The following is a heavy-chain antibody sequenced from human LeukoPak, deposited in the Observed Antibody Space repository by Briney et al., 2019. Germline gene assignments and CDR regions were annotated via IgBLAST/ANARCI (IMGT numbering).Heavy chain of an antibody. CDR3: ATGSVNFDI. V-gene: IGHV4-34*01. Sequence: PSETLSLTCAVYGGSFSGYYWSWNRQPPGKGLEWIGEINHSGSTNYNPSLKSRVTISVDTSKNQFSLKLSSVTAAATAVYYCATGSVNFDIWGQGTMVTVSS. CDR2: INHSGST. CDR1: GGSFSGYY. J-gene: IGHJ3*02.